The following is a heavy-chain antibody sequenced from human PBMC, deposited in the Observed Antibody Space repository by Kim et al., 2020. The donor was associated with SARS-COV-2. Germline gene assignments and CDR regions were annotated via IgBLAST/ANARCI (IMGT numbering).Heavy chain of an antibody. Sequence: GRFTIARDNSKNTLYLQMNSLRAEDTAVYYCARRVRQLDGEGYYYYGMDVWGQGTTVTVSS. D-gene: IGHD6-6*01. CDR3: ARRVRQLDGEGYYYYGMDV. V-gene: IGHV3-30*01. J-gene: IGHJ6*02.